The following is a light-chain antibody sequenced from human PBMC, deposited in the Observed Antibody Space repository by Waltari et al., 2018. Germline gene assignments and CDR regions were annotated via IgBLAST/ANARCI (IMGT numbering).Light chain of an antibody. V-gene: IGKV3-20*01. CDR3: QHYLRLPVT. J-gene: IGKJ1*01. Sequence: EIVLTQSPGTRPLSPGERATVSCRTSQSVSRALAWYQQKPGQAPRLLIYGASTRATGIPDRFSGSGSGTDFSLTISRLEPDDFAVYYCQHYLRLPVTFGQGTTVEI. CDR2: GAS. CDR1: QSVSRA.